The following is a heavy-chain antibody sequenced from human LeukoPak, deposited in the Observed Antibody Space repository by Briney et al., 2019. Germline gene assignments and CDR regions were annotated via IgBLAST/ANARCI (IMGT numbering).Heavy chain of an antibody. V-gene: IGHV5-51*01. CDR1: GYSITSYW. CDR2: IYPSDSDT. Sequence: AESLMSSSKGSGYSITSYWFGRVRHLPGKGVEGMGIIYPSDSDTRYNPSFEGRRTITSDDYSSNTFLQQNSIEAADAAMYYCARWPYNYYGMDVWGQGTTVTVSS. J-gene: IGHJ6*02. CDR3: ARWPYNYYGMDV.